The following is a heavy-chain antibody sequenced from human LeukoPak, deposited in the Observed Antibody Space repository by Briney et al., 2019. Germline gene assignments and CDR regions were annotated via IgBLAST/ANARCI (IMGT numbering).Heavy chain of an antibody. CDR2: IYYSGST. D-gene: IGHD2-2*02. V-gene: IGHV4-59*01. CDR1: GGSISSYY. J-gene: IGHJ5*02. CDR3: ARDHRRCSSTSCYRWFDP. Sequence: PSETLSLTCTVSGGSISSYYWSWIRQPPGKGLEWIGYIYYSGSTNYNPSLKSRVTLSVDTSKNQFSLKLSSVTAADTAVYYCARDHRRCSSTSCYRWFDPWGQGTLVTVSS.